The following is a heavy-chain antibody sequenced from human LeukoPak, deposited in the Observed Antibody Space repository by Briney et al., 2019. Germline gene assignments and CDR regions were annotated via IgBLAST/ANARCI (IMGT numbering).Heavy chain of an antibody. V-gene: IGHV1-8*01. CDR2: MNPNSGNT. CDR1: GYTFTNYD. Sequence: ASVKVSCKASGYTFTNYDSNWVRQATGQGLEWMGWMNPNSGNTDYAQKFQDRVTMTSNTSISTAYMELSSLVSEDMAVYYCARGTGSWLRLTRWFDPWGQGTLVTVSS. D-gene: IGHD5-12*01. CDR3: ARGTGSWLRLTRWFDP. J-gene: IGHJ5*02.